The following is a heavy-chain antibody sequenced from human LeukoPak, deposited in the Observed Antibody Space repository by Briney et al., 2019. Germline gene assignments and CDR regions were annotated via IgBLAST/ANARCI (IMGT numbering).Heavy chain of an antibody. CDR3: ARDLGDGYNLGAFDI. D-gene: IGHD5-24*01. CDR2: ISSSGSTI. Sequence: PGGSLRLSCAASGFTFSSYEMNWVRQAPGKGLEWVSYISSSGSTIYYADSVKGRFTISRGNAKNSLYLQMNSLRAEDTAVYYCARDLGDGYNLGAFDIWGQGTMVTVSS. V-gene: IGHV3-48*03. CDR1: GFTFSSYE. J-gene: IGHJ3*02.